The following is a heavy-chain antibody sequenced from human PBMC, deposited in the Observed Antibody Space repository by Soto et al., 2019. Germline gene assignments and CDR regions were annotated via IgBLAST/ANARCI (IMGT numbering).Heavy chain of an antibody. D-gene: IGHD3-3*01. J-gene: IGHJ6*02. CDR3: ARGKMDDYDFWSGYARYYYCGMDV. CDR1: GYSFTSYW. V-gene: IGHV5-51*01. Sequence: PGESLKISCKGSGYSFTSYWIGWVRQMPGKGLEWMGIIYPGDSDTRYSPSFQGQVTISADKSISTAYLQWSSLKASDTAMYYCARGKMDDYDFWSGYARYYYCGMDVWGQGTTVTVSS. CDR2: IYPGDSDT.